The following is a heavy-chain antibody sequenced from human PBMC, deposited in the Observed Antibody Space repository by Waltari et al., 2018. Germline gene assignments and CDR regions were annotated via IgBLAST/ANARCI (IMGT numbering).Heavy chain of an antibody. CDR3: ARVIESSGWYDTPDY. CDR2: IIPIFGTA. Sequence: QVQLVQSGAEVKKPGSSVKVSCKASGVTFSSYAISWVRQAPGQGLEWMGRIIPIFGTANYAQKFQGRVTITADKSTSTAYMELSSLRSEDTAVYYCARVIESSGWYDTPDYWGQGTLVTVSS. J-gene: IGHJ4*02. D-gene: IGHD6-19*01. V-gene: IGHV1-69*08. CDR1: GVTFSSYA.